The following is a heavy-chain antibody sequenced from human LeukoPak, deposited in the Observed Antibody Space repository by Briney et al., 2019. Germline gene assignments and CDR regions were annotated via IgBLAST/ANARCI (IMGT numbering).Heavy chain of an antibody. D-gene: IGHD4/OR15-4a*01. CDR1: GYGFTSYQ. J-gene: IGHJ4*01. V-gene: IGHV1-46*01. Sequence: ASVKVSCKASGYGFTSYQIHWVRQAPGQGLEWMGIINPSGGSTRYAQKFQARLTLTSDMSATTVYMELTNVRSDDTAVYYCARAVDYPTYSFDFWGHGSLVTVST. CDR2: INPSGGST. CDR3: ARAVDYPTYSFDF.